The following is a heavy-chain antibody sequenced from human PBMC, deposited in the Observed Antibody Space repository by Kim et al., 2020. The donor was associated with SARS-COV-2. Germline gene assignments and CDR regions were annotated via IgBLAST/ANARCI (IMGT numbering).Heavy chain of an antibody. D-gene: IGHD4-17*01. J-gene: IGHJ5*02. V-gene: IGHV4-39*01. CDR3: ARPRRYGGNRSWFDP. Sequence: PSLTSRVTISVDTSKNQFSLILRSMTAADTAVYYCARPRRYGGNRSWFDPWGQGTLVTVSS.